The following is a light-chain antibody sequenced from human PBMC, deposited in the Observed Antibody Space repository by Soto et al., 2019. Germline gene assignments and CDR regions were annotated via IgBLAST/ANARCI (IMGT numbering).Light chain of an antibody. J-gene: IGKJ1*01. V-gene: IGKV1-27*01. CDR3: QKYNSAPWT. CDR1: QDINSL. CDR2: GAS. Sequence: DVQMTQSPSSLSASVGDRVTITCRTSQDINSLLAWYQQKPGKVPKLLIYGASVLQSGVPSRFSGSVSGTDFTLTISRLQPEDVATYYCQKYNSAPWTFGQGTKVEIK.